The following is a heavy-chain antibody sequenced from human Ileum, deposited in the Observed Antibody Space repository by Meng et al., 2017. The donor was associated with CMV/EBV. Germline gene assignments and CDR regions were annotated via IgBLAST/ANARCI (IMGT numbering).Heavy chain of an antibody. CDR2: IDPSGSR. Sequence: VQLQESGPGLVKPSETLALPCFVSGGSISGYYWSWVRQPAGKRLEWIGRIDPSGSRNYNPSLRDRITVSVDTSKNQFSLRLTSVTAADTAVYYCARECVGEGDNCQWDYWFDPWGHGTLVTVSS. D-gene: IGHD3-16*01. J-gene: IGHJ5*02. CDR1: GGSISGYY. CDR3: ARECVGEGDNCQWDYWFDP. V-gene: IGHV4-4*07.